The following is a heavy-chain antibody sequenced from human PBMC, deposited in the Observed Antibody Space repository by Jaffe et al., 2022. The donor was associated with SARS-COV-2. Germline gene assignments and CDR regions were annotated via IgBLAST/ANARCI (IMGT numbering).Heavy chain of an antibody. Sequence: EVQLVESGGGLVQPGGSLRLSCAASGFTFSSYSMNWVRQAPGKGLEWVSYISSSSSTIYYADSVKGRFTISRDNAKNSLYLQMNSLRAEDTAVYYCARVLWFGSIDYWGQGTLVTVSS. D-gene: IGHD3-10*01. CDR1: GFTFSSYS. CDR3: ARVLWFGSIDY. J-gene: IGHJ4*02. CDR2: ISSSSSTI. V-gene: IGHV3-48*01.